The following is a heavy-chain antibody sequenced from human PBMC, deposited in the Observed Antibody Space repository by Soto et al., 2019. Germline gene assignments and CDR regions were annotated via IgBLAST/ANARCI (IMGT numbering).Heavy chain of an antibody. CDR3: ARVLAVAVAPRGLFDY. J-gene: IGHJ4*02. Sequence: PSXTLSLTCAVYGGSFSGYYWSWIRQPPGKGLEWIGEINHSGSTNYNPSLKSRVTISVDTSKNQFSLKLSSVTAADTAVYYCARVLAVAVAPRGLFDYWGQGTLVTVSS. D-gene: IGHD6-19*01. V-gene: IGHV4-34*01. CDR1: GGSFSGYY. CDR2: INHSGST.